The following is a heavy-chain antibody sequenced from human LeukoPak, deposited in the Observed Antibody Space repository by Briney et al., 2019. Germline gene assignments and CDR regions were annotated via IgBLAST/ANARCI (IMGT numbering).Heavy chain of an antibody. J-gene: IGHJ4*02. CDR1: GFTFSSYA. V-gene: IGHV3-64D*09. D-gene: IGHD3-10*01. CDR3: VKVGKYYYGSGSYYNLDY. CDR2: ISSNGGST. Sequence: GXXLXLSCSASGFTFSSYAMHWVRQAPGKGLEYVSAISSNGGSTYYADSVKGRFTISRDNSKNTLYLQMSSLRAEDTAVYYCVKVGKYYYGSGSYYNLDYWGQGTLVTVSS.